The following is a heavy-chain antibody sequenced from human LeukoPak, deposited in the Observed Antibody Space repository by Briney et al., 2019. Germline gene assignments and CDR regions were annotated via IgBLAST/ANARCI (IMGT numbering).Heavy chain of an antibody. J-gene: IGHJ4*02. V-gene: IGHV3-53*01. CDR2: IYSGGST. D-gene: IGHD1-7*01. CDR1: GFSVSTNY. Sequence: GGSLRLSCAASGFSVSTNYMSWVRQAPGKGLEWVSVIYSGGSTDYADSVKGRFSISRDNSKNTLYLQMDSLRAEDTAVYYCARAYGVITGSTALGYWGQGSLVTVSS. CDR3: ARAYGVITGSTALGY.